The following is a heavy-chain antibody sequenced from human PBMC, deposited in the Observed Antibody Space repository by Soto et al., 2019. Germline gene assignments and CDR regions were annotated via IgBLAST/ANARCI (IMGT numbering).Heavy chain of an antibody. D-gene: IGHD6-25*01. CDR3: ARVFSSGSGWMYYFDF. J-gene: IGHJ4*02. Sequence: QVQLRESGPGLVEASGTLSLTCEVSTGSISSGNWWSWVRQPPGKGLEWIGEIYYTGATNYNPSRTRRITMTMDTSTDHLSLSLRSATAADTAVYYCARVFSSGSGWMYYFDFWGQGTLVSVSS. CDR2: IYYTGAT. V-gene: IGHV4-4*02. CDR1: TGSISSGNW.